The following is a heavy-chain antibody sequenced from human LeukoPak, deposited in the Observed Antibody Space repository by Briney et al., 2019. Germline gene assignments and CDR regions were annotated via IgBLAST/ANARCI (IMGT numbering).Heavy chain of an antibody. J-gene: IGHJ6*02. V-gene: IGHV1-3*01. D-gene: IGHD3-3*01. CDR3: ARVYDFWSGYFSYYYGMDV. CDR2: INAGNGNT. Sequence: ASVKVSCKASGYTFANYYMHWVRQAPGQRLEWMGWINAGNGNTKYSQKFQGRVTITRDTSASTAYMELSSLRSEDTAVYYCARVYDFWSGYFSYYYGMDVWGQGTTVTVSS. CDR1: GYTFANYY.